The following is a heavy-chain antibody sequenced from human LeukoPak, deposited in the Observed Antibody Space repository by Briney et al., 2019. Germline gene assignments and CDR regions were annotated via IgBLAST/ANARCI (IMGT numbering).Heavy chain of an antibody. V-gene: IGHV3-74*01. Sequence: GGSLRLSCAVSGLTFSSYWMHWVRQAPGKGLVWVSRIDRDGSRINYADSVKGRFAISRDNGKNTLFLQMNSLRAEDAAVYYCVRGNDYGGPHYWGQGTLVTVSS. CDR2: IDRDGSRI. CDR1: GLTFSSYW. J-gene: IGHJ4*02. D-gene: IGHD4-23*01. CDR3: VRGNDYGGPHY.